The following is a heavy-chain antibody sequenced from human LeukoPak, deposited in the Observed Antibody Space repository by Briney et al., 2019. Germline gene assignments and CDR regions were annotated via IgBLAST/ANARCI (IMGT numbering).Heavy chain of an antibody. V-gene: IGHV4-39*01. J-gene: IGHJ4*02. D-gene: IGHD3-10*01. CDR1: GGSISSSSYY. Sequence: SETLSLTCTVSGGSISSSSYYWGWIRQPPGKGLEWIVSIYYSGSTYYNPSLKSRVTISVDTSKNQFSLRLSSVTAADTAVYYCARFSAYYYGSGSYYYFDYWGQGTLVTVSS. CDR3: ARFSAYYYGSGSYYYFDY. CDR2: IYYSGST.